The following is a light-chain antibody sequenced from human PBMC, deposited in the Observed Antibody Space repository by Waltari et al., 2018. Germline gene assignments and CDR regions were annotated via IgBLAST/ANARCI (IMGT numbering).Light chain of an antibody. CDR2: DVT. Sequence: QSALTQPRSVSGSPGQSVTISCTGTSSDVGGYNYVSWYQHHPGKAPKLFIYDVTKRPSGVPDCFSASKSDYTASLTISGLQAEDEADYYCCSYAGSITFWVFGGGTKLTVL. V-gene: IGLV2-11*01. J-gene: IGLJ3*02. CDR1: SSDVGGYNY. CDR3: CSYAGSITFWV.